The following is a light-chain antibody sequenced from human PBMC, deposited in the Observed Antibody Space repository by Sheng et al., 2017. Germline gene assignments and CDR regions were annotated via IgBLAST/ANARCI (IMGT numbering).Light chain of an antibody. CDR3: GTWDNSLSADVV. J-gene: IGLJ2*01. CDR2: DNN. V-gene: IGLV1-51*01. CDR1: SSNFGNLY. Sequence: QTVVTQPPSVSAAPGQMVTISCSGSSSNFGNLYVSWYQQLPGAAPKLLIYDNNKRPSGIPDRFSGSKSGTSATLGITGLQTGDEADYYCGTWDNSLSADVVFGGGTKLTVL.